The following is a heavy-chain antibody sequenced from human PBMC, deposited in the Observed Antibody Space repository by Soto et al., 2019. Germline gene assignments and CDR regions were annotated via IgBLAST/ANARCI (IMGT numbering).Heavy chain of an antibody. D-gene: IGHD6-6*01. CDR1: GYTFTSYD. V-gene: IGHV1-8*01. Sequence: ASVKVSCKASGYTFTSYDTNWVRQATGQGLEWMGWMNPNSGNTGYAQKFQGRVTMTRNTSISTAYMELSSLRSEDTAVYYCARGVVAARRVHFDYWGQGTLVTVSS. J-gene: IGHJ4*02. CDR3: ARGVVAARRVHFDY. CDR2: MNPNSGNT.